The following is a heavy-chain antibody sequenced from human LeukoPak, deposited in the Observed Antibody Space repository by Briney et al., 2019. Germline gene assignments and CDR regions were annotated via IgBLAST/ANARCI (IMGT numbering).Heavy chain of an antibody. J-gene: IGHJ3*02. V-gene: IGHV4-34*01. CDR1: GGSFNVHY. CDR2: IYHSGST. Sequence: SETLSLTCAVYGGSFNVHYWNWIRQPPGKGLEWIGEIYHSGSTNYNPSLKSRVTISVDKSKNQFSLKLSSVTAADTAVYYCARAPDTAMVTSAFDIWGQGTMVTVSS. D-gene: IGHD5-18*01. CDR3: ARAPDTAMVTSAFDI.